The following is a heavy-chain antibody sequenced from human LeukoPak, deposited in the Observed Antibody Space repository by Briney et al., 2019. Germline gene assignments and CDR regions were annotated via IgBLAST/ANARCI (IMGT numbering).Heavy chain of an antibody. CDR3: ARGQEAYCGGDCYSSLDY. V-gene: IGHV1-69*13. Sequence: SVKVSCKASGYTFTNYGISWVRQAPGQGLEWMGGIIPIFGTANYAQKFQGRVTITADESTSTAYMELSSLRSEDTAVYYCARGQEAYCGGDCYSSLDYWGQGTLVTVSS. CDR2: IIPIFGTA. CDR1: GYTFTNYG. J-gene: IGHJ4*02. D-gene: IGHD2-21*02.